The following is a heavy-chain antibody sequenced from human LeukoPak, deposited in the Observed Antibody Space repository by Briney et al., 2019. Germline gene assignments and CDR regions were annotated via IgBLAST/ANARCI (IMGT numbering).Heavy chain of an antibody. V-gene: IGHV3-21*01. J-gene: IGHJ4*02. CDR1: GFTFSSYS. D-gene: IGHD6-19*01. Sequence: GGSLRLSCAASGFTFSSYSMNWVRQAPGKGLEWVSSISSSSSYIYYADSVKSRFTISRDNAKNSLYLQMNSLRAEDTAVYYCAREREAVAVDYWGQGTLVTVSS. CDR3: AREREAVAVDY. CDR2: ISSSSSYI.